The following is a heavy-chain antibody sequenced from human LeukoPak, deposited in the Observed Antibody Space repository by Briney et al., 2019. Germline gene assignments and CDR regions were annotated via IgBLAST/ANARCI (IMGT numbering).Heavy chain of an antibody. D-gene: IGHD3-10*01. CDR1: GFTFSSYW. CDR3: AREYYYGSGSYSLDY. J-gene: IGHJ4*02. CDR2: IKQDGSEK. Sequence: GGSLSLSCAASGFTFSSYWMSWVRQAPGKGLEWVANIKQDGSEKYYVDSVKGRFTISRDNAKNSLYLQMNSLRAEDTAVYYCAREYYYGSGSYSLDYWGQGTLVTVSS. V-gene: IGHV3-7*03.